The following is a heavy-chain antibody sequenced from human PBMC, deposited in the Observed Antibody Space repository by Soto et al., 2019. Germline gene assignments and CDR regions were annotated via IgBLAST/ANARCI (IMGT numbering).Heavy chain of an antibody. D-gene: IGHD3-10*01. CDR3: ARLYYYGSGSYGGGY. V-gene: IGHV4-39*01. J-gene: IGHJ4*02. CDR1: GGSISSSSYY. Sequence: QLQLQESGPGLVKPSETLSLTCTVSGGSISSSSYYWGWIRQPPGKGLEWIGSIYYSGSTYYNPSLKSRVTISVDTSKNQFSLKLSSVTAADTAVYYCARLYYYGSGSYGGGYWGQGTLVTVSS. CDR2: IYYSGST.